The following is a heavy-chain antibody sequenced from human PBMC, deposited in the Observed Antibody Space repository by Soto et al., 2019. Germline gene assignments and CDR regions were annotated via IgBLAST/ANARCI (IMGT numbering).Heavy chain of an antibody. CDR2: ISDSGGST. V-gene: IGHV3-23*01. CDR1: GFTFSSYT. CDR3: AKALGDYYYMDV. J-gene: IGHJ6*03. Sequence: EVQLLESGGGLVQPGGSLRLSCAASGFTFSSYTMSWVRQAPGKGLEWVSAISDSGGSTYYADSVKGRFTISRDNSKHTLFLLVNSLRAEDTAVYYCAKALGDYYYMDVWGKGTTVTVSS.